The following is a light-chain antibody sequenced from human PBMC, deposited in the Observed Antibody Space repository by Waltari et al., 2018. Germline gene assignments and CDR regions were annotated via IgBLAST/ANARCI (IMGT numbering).Light chain of an antibody. J-gene: IGLJ1*01. CDR1: SSDIGGYHF. CDR3: SSYAGTKNPYV. V-gene: IGLV2-8*01. Sequence: QSALTQPPSASGSAGQSVTISCTGTSSDIGGYHFFSWYQQHPGKVPKLIISEVNKRPSGVPDRFSGSKSGNTASLTVSGLQAEDEADYYCSSYAGTKNPYVFGTGTKVTVL. CDR2: EVN.